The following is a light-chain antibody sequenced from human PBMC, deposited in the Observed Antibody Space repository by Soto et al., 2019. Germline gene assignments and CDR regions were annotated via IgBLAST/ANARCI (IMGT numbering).Light chain of an antibody. CDR3: QQYDEWPLT. J-gene: IGKJ4*01. V-gene: IGKV3-15*01. CDR2: DAF. CDR1: QNVKTR. Sequence: EKVMTQSPATLSVSPGERATLSCRASQNVKTRLVWYQQKPGQAPRLLIFDAFTRATGIPARFSGSASGTDFTLTISSLQSEDSAVYYCQQYDEWPLTFGGGTKVDIK.